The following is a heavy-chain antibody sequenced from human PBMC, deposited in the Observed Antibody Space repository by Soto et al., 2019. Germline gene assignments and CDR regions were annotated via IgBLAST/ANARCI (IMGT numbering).Heavy chain of an antibody. CDR2: ISAYNGNT. J-gene: IGHJ6*02. D-gene: IGHD3-10*01. CDR1: GYTFASYG. Sequence: GASAQVSCKASGYTFASYGVGWVRQAPGQGLEWMGWISAYNGNTNYAQKLQGRVTMTTDTSTSTAYMELRSLRSDDTAVYYCARDGSGSYYTFYYYGMDVWGQGTTVTVSS. CDR3: ARDGSGSYYTFYYYGMDV. V-gene: IGHV1-18*01.